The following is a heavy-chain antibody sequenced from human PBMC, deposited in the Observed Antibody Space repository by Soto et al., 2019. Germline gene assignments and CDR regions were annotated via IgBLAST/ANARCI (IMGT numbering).Heavy chain of an antibody. D-gene: IGHD4-17*01. CDR3: AKTTNQLPLHDYGDRLDY. Sequence: GGSLRLSCAASGFLFSDYAMSWVRQAPGQGLECVSTITNIVVRIYYVYSLKGRFTISRDISKNSFYLKMSSLRAEDTALYHFAKTTNQLPLHDYGDRLDYWGQGTLVTVSS. J-gene: IGHJ4*02. V-gene: IGHV3-23*01. CDR1: GFLFSDYA. CDR2: ITNIVVRI.